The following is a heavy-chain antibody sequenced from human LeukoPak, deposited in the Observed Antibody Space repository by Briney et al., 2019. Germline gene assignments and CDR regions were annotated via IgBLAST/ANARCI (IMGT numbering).Heavy chain of an antibody. V-gene: IGHV1-46*01. J-gene: IGHJ6*02. Sequence: GASVKVSCKASGYIFTGYYIHWVRPAPGQGLEWMGIINPSGGSTSYAQKFQGRVTMTRDTSTSTVYMELSSLRSEDTAVYYCARDRRPQKSRHSGYDWRARGDYYYGMDVWGQGTTVTVSS. CDR2: INPSGGST. CDR3: ARDRRPQKSRHSGYDWRARGDYYYGMDV. D-gene: IGHD5-12*01. CDR1: GYIFTGYY.